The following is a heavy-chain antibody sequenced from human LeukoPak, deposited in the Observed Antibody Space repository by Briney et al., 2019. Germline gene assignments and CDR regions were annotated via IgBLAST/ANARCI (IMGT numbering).Heavy chain of an antibody. CDR2: ISGSGGST. D-gene: IGHD6-13*01. J-gene: IGHJ2*01. Sequence: GGSLRLSCAASGFTFSSYAMSWVRQAPGKGLEWVSAISGSGGSTYYADSVKGRFAISRDNSKNTLYLQMNSLRAEDTAVYYCAKDCRRIAAAGTRYFDLWGRGTLVTVSS. V-gene: IGHV3-23*01. CDR1: GFTFSSYA. CDR3: AKDCRRIAAAGTRYFDL.